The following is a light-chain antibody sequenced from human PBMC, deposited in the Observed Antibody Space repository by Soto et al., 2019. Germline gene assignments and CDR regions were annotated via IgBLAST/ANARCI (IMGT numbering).Light chain of an antibody. Sequence: QSALTQPASVSGSPGQSITISCTGTSSDVGGYNYVSWYQQHPGKAPTLMIYEVSNRPSGVSNRFSGSTSGNTASLTISGLQDEDEADDYCSSYTTSSTLAIFGGGTKLTVL. CDR2: EVS. CDR1: SSDVGGYNY. CDR3: SSYTTSSTLAI. V-gene: IGLV2-14*01. J-gene: IGLJ2*01.